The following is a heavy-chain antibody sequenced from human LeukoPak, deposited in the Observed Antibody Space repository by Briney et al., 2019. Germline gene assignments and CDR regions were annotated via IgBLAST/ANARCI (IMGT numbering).Heavy chain of an antibody. D-gene: IGHD2-2*01. Sequence: RGSLRLSCAASGFTFRSYAMSWVRQAPGQGLKWVSAISGSGGSTYSAASVKGRFTISRYNSNNTLYLQMNSLRAEDTAVYYCAKFATRDHFIVGVPAASDYWVQGTLVTVSS. J-gene: IGHJ4*02. CDR3: AKFATRDHFIVGVPAASDY. CDR2: ISGSGGST. V-gene: IGHV3-23*01. CDR1: GFTFRSYA.